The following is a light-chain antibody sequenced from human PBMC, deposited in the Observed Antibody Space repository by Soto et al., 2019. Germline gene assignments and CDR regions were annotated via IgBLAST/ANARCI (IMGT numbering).Light chain of an antibody. CDR2: ESS. V-gene: IGKV1-17*01. CDR3: QQHKTFPFT. CDR1: PGITND. J-gene: IGKJ3*01. Sequence: DIQMTQSPSSLSASIGDRVTITCRASPGITNDLAWYQQKPGKAPKRLIYESSNLQRGVSSRFIGSGSGTLFTLTINSLQPEDFATYYCQQHKTFPFTFGPGTTVDMK.